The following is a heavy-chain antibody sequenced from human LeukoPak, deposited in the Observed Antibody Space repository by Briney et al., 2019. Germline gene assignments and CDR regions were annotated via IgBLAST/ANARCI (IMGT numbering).Heavy chain of an antibody. CDR3: ARGGGDTAMVTGVSFDY. CDR1: GYTFTSYD. Sequence: ASVKVSCKASGYTFTSYDINWVRQAPGQGLEWMGWISAYNGNTNYAQKLQGRVTMTTDTSTSTAYMELRSLRSDDTAVYYCARGGGDTAMVTGVSFDYWGQGTLVTVSS. J-gene: IGHJ4*02. V-gene: IGHV1-18*01. CDR2: ISAYNGNT. D-gene: IGHD5-18*01.